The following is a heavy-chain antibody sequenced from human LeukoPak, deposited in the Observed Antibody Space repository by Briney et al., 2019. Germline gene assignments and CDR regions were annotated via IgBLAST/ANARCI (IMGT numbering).Heavy chain of an antibody. Sequence: SQTLSLTCAISGDSVSRYSAAWSWIRQSPSSGLEWLGRTYYRSKWYLRGRLTINPDTSKNQFSLQLTFVTPEDTAVYYCARGGFGLSVSLFDSWGQGTLVTVSS. J-gene: IGHJ5*01. CDR3: ARGGFGLSVSLFDS. CDR1: GDSVSRYSAA. V-gene: IGHV6-1*01. CDR2: TYYRSKW. D-gene: IGHD5/OR15-5a*01.